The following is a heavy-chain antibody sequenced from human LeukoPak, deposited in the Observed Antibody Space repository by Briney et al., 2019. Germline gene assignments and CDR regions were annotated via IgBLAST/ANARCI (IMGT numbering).Heavy chain of an antibody. V-gene: IGHV1-18*01. CDR3: ARAAISKGSSGYFY. CDR2: ISAYNGNT. Sequence: ASVKVSCKASGYTFTSYGISWVRQAPGQGLEWMGWISAYNGNTNYAQKLQGRVTMTTDTSTSTAYMELRSLRSDDTAVYYCARAAISKGSSGYFYWGQGTLVTVSS. CDR1: GYTFTSYG. J-gene: IGHJ4*02. D-gene: IGHD3-22*01.